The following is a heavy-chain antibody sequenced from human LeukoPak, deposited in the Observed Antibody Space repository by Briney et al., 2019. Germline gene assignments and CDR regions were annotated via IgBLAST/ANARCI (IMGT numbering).Heavy chain of an antibody. J-gene: IGHJ4*02. CDR2: ISSSGSTI. CDR3: AKGRAPDYYGSGSYYTREYYFDY. Sequence: GGSLRLSCAASGFTFSSSWMSWVRQAPGKGLEWVSYISSSGSTIYYADSVKGRFTISRDNSKNTLYLQMNSLRAEDTAVYYCAKGRAPDYYGSGSYYTREYYFDYWGQGTLVTVSS. V-gene: IGHV3-48*01. D-gene: IGHD3-10*01. CDR1: GFTFSSSW.